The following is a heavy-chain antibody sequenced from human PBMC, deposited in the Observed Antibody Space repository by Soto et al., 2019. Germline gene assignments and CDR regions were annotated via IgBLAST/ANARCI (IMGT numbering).Heavy chain of an antibody. V-gene: IGHV5-51*01. Sequence: GESRKISCQSSDYSFTTNWIDWVRQMPGKGLEWMGTIFPGDSDTRYSPSFQGQVTISADKSISTAYLQWSSLKASDTAIYYCARPYVGDSWGQGTLVTVSS. CDR2: IFPGDSDT. J-gene: IGHJ4*02. D-gene: IGHD1-26*01. CDR1: DYSFTTNW. CDR3: ARPYVGDS.